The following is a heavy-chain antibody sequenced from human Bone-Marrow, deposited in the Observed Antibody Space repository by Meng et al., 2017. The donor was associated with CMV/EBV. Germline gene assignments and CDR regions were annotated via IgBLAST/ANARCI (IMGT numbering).Heavy chain of an antibody. D-gene: IGHD6-6*01. J-gene: IGHJ5*02. Sequence: ASVKVSCKASGYTFTGYYMHWVRQAPGQGLEWMGWINPNSGGTNYAQKFQGRVTMTRDTSISTAYMELSRLRSDDTAVYYCARDRGRGYSSSSSPNWFDPWGHGTLVTVSS. CDR2: INPNSGGT. CDR3: ARDRGRGYSSSSSPNWFDP. V-gene: IGHV1-2*02. CDR1: GYTFTGYY.